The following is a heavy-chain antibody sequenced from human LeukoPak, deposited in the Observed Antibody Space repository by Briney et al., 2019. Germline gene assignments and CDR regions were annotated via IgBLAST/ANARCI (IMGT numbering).Heavy chain of an antibody. V-gene: IGHV1-2*06. J-gene: IGHJ3*02. Sequence: ASVKVSCKASGYTFTGYCMHWVRQAPGQGLEWMGRINPNSGGTNYAQKFQGRVTMTRDTSISTAYMELSRLRSDDTAVYYCARDSGRWFSGYYDSSGGDAFDIWGQGTMVTVSS. CDR2: INPNSGGT. CDR3: ARDSGRWFSGYYDSSGGDAFDI. CDR1: GYTFTGYC. D-gene: IGHD3-22*01.